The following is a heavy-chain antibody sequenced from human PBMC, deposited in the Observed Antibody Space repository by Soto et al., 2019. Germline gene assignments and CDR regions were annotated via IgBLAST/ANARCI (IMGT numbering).Heavy chain of an antibody. D-gene: IGHD6-13*01. V-gene: IGHV3-30*18. J-gene: IGHJ4*02. Sequence: QVQLVESGGAVVQPGRSLRLSCAASGFTFSSYGMHGVRQAPGKGLKWVAVISYDGSNKYYADSVKGRFTISRDNSKNTLYLQMNSLRAEDTAVYYCAKDPAYSSSWNYFDYWGQGTLVTVSS. CDR2: ISYDGSNK. CDR3: AKDPAYSSSWNYFDY. CDR1: GFTFSSYG.